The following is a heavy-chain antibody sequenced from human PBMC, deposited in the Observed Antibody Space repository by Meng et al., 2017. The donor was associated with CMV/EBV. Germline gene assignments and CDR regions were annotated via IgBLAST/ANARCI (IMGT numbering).Heavy chain of an antibody. J-gene: IGHJ6*02. CDR3: ARGPRRVARGSSSLYGMDV. D-gene: IGHD6-13*01. V-gene: IGHV3-43*01. CDR2: ISWDGGST. Sequence: GESLKISCAASGFTFDDYTMHWVRQAPGKGLEWVSLISWDGGSTYYADSVKGRFTISRDNAKNSLYLQMNSLRAEDTAVYYCARGPRRVARGSSSLYGMDVWGQGTTVTVSS. CDR1: GFTFDDYT.